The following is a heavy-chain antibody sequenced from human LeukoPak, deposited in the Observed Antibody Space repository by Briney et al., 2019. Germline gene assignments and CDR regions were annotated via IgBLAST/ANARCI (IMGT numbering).Heavy chain of an antibody. D-gene: IGHD6-19*01. J-gene: IGHJ4*02. CDR2: IYYSGST. CDR1: GGSISSSSYY. Sequence: SETLSLTCTVSGGSISSSSYYWGWIRQPPGKGLEWIGSIYYSGSTYYNPSLKSRVTISVDTSKNQFSLKPSSVTAADTAVYYCARETGSSGWSDYWGQGTLVTVSS. CDR3: ARETGSSGWSDY. V-gene: IGHV4-39*02.